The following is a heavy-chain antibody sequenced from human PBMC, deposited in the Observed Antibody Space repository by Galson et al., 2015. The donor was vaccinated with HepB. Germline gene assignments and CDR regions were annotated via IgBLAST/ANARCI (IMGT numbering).Heavy chain of an antibody. Sequence: SLRLSCAGSGFTFSSYEMNWVRQAPGKGLEWVLYISSSGNTIYYADSVKGRFTISRDNAKNTLYLQMNSLGAEDTAVYYCARAEGKAVAGDDAFDIWGQGTTVTVSS. CDR3: ARAEGKAVAGDDAFDI. J-gene: IGHJ3*02. CDR2: ISSSGNTI. D-gene: IGHD6-19*01. V-gene: IGHV3-48*03. CDR1: GFTFSSYE.